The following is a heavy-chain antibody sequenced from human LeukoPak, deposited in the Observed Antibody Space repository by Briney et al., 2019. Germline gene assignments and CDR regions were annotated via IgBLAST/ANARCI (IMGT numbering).Heavy chain of an antibody. Sequence: SETLTLTCTDSGGSSSSYYWRWIRQPAGKELEWIGRIYTSGSTNYNPSLKSRVTMSVDTSKNQFSLKLSSVTAADTAVYYCARCSTTRDYYMDVWGKGTTVTVSS. V-gene: IGHV4-4*07. D-gene: IGHD2-2*01. CDR1: GGSSSSYY. CDR2: IYTSGST. CDR3: ARCSTTRDYYMDV. J-gene: IGHJ6*03.